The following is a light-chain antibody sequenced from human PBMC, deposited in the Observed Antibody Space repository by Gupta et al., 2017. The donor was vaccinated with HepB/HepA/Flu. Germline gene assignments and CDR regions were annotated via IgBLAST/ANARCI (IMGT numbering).Light chain of an antibody. V-gene: IGLV1-44*01. CDR3: AAWDGSRNVLA. Sequence: SVLPQPPSASGPPGPRVAISCSGSSFNIGNNPVNGYQQLPGTAPKLLVYSNNQRPAGVPDRFSGSKSGTSASLAISGLQAEDEADYYCAAWDGSRNVLAFGGGTKLTVL. CDR1: SFNIGNNP. J-gene: IGLJ2*01. CDR2: SNN.